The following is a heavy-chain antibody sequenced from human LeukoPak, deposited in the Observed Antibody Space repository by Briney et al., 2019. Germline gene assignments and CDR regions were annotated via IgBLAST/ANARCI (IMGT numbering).Heavy chain of an antibody. CDR1: GDSVSSNSAA. CDR3: AREGYYYDSSGYYYDNY. Sequence: SQTLSLTCGISGDSVSSNSAAWNWIRQAPSRGLEWLGRTYYRSKWYNDYAVSVKSRITINPDTSKNQFSLQLNSVTPEDTAVYYCAREGYYYDSSGYYYDNYWGQGTLVTVSS. J-gene: IGHJ4*02. V-gene: IGHV6-1*01. D-gene: IGHD3-22*01. CDR2: TYYRSKWYN.